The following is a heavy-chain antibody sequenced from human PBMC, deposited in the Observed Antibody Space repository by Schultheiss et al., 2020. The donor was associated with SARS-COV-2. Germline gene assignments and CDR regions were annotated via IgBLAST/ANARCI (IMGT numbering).Heavy chain of an antibody. V-gene: IGHV3-53*01. J-gene: IGHJ4*02. CDR3: AKDSSGWQEGFDY. D-gene: IGHD6-19*01. Sequence: GGSLRLSCAASGFTVSSNYMSWVRQAPGKGLEWVSVIYSGGSTYYADSVKGRFTISRDNSKNTLYLQMNSLRAEDTAVYYCAKDSSGWQEGFDYWGQGTLVTVSS. CDR2: IYSGGST. CDR1: GFTVSSNY.